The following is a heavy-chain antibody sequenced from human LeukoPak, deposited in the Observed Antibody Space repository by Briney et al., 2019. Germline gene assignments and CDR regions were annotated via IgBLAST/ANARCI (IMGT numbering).Heavy chain of an antibody. V-gene: IGHV1-69*13. CDR3: APGGDWFDP. D-gene: IGHD1-26*01. Sequence: ASVKVSCKASGGTFSSYAISWVRQAPGQGLEWMGGIIPISGTANYAQKFQGRVTITADESTSTAYMELSSLRAEDTAVYYCAPGGDWFDPWGQGTLVTVSS. CDR2: IIPISGTA. CDR1: GGTFSSYA. J-gene: IGHJ5*02.